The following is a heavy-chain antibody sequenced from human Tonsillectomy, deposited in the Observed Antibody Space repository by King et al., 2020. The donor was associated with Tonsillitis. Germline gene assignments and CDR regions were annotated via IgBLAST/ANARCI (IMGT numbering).Heavy chain of an antibody. J-gene: IGHJ4*02. CDR1: GGSISSYY. CDR3: AREIAGTTYSGFDY. V-gene: IGHV4-59*01. Sequence: QLQESGPGLVKPSETLSLTCTVSGGSISSYYWSWIRQPPGKGLEWIGYIYYSGSTNYNPSLKSRVTISVDTSKNQFSLKLSSVTAADTAVYYCAREIAGTTYSGFDYWGQGTLVTVSS. D-gene: IGHD1-7*01. CDR2: IYYSGST.